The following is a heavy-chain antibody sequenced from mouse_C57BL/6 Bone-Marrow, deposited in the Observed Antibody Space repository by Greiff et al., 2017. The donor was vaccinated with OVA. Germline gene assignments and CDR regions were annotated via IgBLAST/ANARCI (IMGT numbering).Heavy chain of an antibody. CDR2: ISDGGSYT. D-gene: IGHD2-4*01. J-gene: IGHJ3*01. CDR1: GFNFSSYA. V-gene: IGHV5-4*01. CDR3: ARDRGMYYDDGPAWFAY. Sequence: EVNLVESGGGLVKPGGSLKLSCAASGFNFSSYAMSWVRQTPEKRLEWVATISDGGSYTYYPANVKGRLTISRDNAKNNMYLQMSHLKSENKTMYSSARDRGMYYDDGPAWFAYWGQGTLVTVSA.